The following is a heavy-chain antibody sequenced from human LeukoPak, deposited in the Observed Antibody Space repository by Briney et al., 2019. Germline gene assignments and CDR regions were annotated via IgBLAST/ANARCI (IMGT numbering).Heavy chain of an antibody. CDR2: ISAYNGNT. CDR3: ARDPGITMVRGVIKGNWFDP. CDR1: GYTFINYG. Sequence: GASVKVSCKASGYTFINYGISWVRQAPGQGLEWMGWISAYNGNTNYAQKFQGRFTMTTDTSTSTVHMELWSLRSDDTTVYYCARDPGITMVRGVIKGNWFDPWGQGTLVTVSS. D-gene: IGHD3-10*01. V-gene: IGHV1-18*01. J-gene: IGHJ5*02.